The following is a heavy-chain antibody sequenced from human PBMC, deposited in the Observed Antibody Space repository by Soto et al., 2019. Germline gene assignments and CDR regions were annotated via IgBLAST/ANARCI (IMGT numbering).Heavy chain of an antibody. V-gene: IGHV3-33*01. CDR2: IWYDGSNK. Sequence: GGSLRLSCAASGFTFSSYCMHWVRQAPGKGLEWVAVIWYDGSNKYYADSVKGRFTISRDNSKNTLYLQMNSLRAEDTAVYYCARDYYGMDVWGQGTTVTVSS. J-gene: IGHJ6*02. CDR1: GFTFSSYC. CDR3: ARDYYGMDV.